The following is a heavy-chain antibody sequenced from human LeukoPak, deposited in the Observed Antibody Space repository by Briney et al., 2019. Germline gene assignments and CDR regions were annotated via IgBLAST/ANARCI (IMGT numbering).Heavy chain of an antibody. CDR3: ARDQGGYGSFDN. CDR1: GGSISSGGYY. J-gene: IGHJ4*02. Sequence: SETLSLTCTVSGGSISSGGYYWSWIRQHPGKGPEWIGNIHYSGGTYGNPSLKSRATMSVDTSKNQFSLRLTSVTAADTAVYYCARDQGGYGSFDNRGQGTLVTVSS. D-gene: IGHD5-12*01. CDR2: IHYSGGT. V-gene: IGHV4-31*03.